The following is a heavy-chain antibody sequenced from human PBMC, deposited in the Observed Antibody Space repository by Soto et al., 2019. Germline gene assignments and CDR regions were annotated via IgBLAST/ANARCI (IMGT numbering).Heavy chain of an antibody. CDR1: GFTFTSYA. CDR3: AKGDTTMITDYYAMDV. CDR2: ISGSGGSE. Sequence: GGSLRLSCAVSGFTFTSYAMTWVRQAPGKGLEWVSAISGSGGSEFYADSVKGRFTISRDNSKNTLYLQMKSLRAEDTALYYCAKGDTTMITDYYAMDVWGQGTTVTV. V-gene: IGHV3-23*01. D-gene: IGHD5-18*01. J-gene: IGHJ6*02.